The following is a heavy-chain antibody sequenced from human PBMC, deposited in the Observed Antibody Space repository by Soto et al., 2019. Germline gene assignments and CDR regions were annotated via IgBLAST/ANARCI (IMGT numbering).Heavy chain of an antibody. CDR2: IWYDGSNK. CDR1: GFTFSSYG. V-gene: IGHV3-33*08. CDR3: ARDIEYSSGWYETDYYYGMDV. D-gene: IGHD6-19*01. Sequence: PGGSLRLSCAASGFTFSSYGMHWVRQAPGKGLEWVAVIWYDGSNKYYADSVKGRFTISRDNSKNTLYLQMNSLRAEDTAVYYCARDIEYSSGWYETDYYYGMDVWGQGTTVTVSS. J-gene: IGHJ6*02.